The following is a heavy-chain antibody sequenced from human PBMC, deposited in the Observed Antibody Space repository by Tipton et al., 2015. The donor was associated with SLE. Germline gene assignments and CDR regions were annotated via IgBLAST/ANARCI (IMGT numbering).Heavy chain of an antibody. J-gene: IGHJ4*02. CDR3: ARDRDTAKVFID. V-gene: IGHV4-38-2*02. CDR2: VHHSGST. CDR1: GYSISSGYY. D-gene: IGHD5-18*01. Sequence: TLSLTCNVSGYSISSGYYWGWIRQSSGKGLEWIGSVHHSGSTYYNPSLRSRLTISVDTSKNQFSLKLSSVTAADTAVYYCARDRDTAKVFIDWGQGTLVTVSS.